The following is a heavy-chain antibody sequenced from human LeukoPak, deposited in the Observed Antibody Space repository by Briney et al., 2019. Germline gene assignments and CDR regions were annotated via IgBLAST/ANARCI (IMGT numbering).Heavy chain of an antibody. CDR2: MNPNSGNT. V-gene: IGHV1-8*02. CDR1: GGTFSSYA. D-gene: IGHD1-26*01. J-gene: IGHJ4*02. Sequence: ASVKVSCKASGGTFSSYAINWVRQATGQGLEWMGWMNPNSGNTGYAQKFQGRVTMTRNTSISTAYMELSSLRSEDTAVYYCARDSGSYREDYWGQGTLVTVSS. CDR3: ARDSGSYREDY.